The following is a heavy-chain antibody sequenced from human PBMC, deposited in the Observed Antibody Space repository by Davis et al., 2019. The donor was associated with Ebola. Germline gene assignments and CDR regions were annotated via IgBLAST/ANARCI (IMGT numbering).Heavy chain of an antibody. CDR2: ISWNSGSI. CDR1: GFTFDDYA. Sequence: SLKISCAASGFTFDDYAMHWVRQAPGKGLEWVSGISWNSGSIGYADSVKGRFTISRDNAKNSLYLQMNSLRAEDTAVYYCARFGGKYSYGAYYYYYGMDVWGQGTTVTVSS. CDR3: ARFGGKYSYGAYYYYYGMDV. D-gene: IGHD5-18*01. J-gene: IGHJ6*02. V-gene: IGHV3-9*01.